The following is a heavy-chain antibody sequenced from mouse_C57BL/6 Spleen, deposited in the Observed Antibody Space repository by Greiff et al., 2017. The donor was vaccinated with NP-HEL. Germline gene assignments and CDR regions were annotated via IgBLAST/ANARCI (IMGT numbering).Heavy chain of an antibody. CDR2: ISDGGSYT. CDR1: GFTFSSYA. D-gene: IGHD2-5*01. V-gene: IGHV5-4*01. CDR3: ARDRSNYQYYFDY. Sequence: EVQLVESGGGLVKPGGSLKLSCAASGFTFSSYAMYWVRQTPEKRLEWVATISDGGSYTYYPDNVKGRFTISRDNAKNNLYLQMSHLKSEDTAMYYCARDRSNYQYYFDYWGQGTTLTVSS. J-gene: IGHJ2*01.